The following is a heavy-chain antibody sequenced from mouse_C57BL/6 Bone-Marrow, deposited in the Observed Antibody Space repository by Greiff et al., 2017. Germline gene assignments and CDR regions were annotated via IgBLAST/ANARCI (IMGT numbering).Heavy chain of an antibody. CDR3: TGGPYDGYPYWYFDV. V-gene: IGHV1-15*01. Sequence: VQLQQSGAELVRPGASVTLSCKASGYTFTDYEMHWVKQTPVHGLEWIGAIDPEPGGTAYNQKFKGKAILTADKSSSTAYMELRSLTSEDSAVYYCTGGPYDGYPYWYFDVWGTGTTVTVSA. J-gene: IGHJ1*03. D-gene: IGHD2-3*01. CDR1: GYTFTDYE. CDR2: IDPEPGGT.